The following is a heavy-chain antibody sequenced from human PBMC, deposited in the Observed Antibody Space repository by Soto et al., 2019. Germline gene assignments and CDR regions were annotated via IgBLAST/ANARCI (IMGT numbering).Heavy chain of an antibody. D-gene: IGHD5-12*01. J-gene: IGHJ4*02. CDR1: RFTFSTYE. Sequence: GGSLRLSCAASRFTFSTYEMHWFRQAPGKGLEWVSYISTSGSTVYYADSVKGRFTVSRDNTRNSLYLQMDSLRDEDTALYYCVRYCGTTLCNGVATRTFDYWGQGTLVTVSS. CDR3: VRYCGTTLCNGVATRTFDY. V-gene: IGHV3-48*03. CDR2: ISTSGSTV.